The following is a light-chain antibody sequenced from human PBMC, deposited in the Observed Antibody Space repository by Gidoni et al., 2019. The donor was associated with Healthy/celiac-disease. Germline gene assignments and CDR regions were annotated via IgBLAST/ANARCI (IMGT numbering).Light chain of an antibody. CDR1: SSDVGGYNY. Sequence: QSALTQPASVSGSPGQSITISCTATSSDVGGYNYVSCYQQHPGKAPKLIIYAVSHRPSGVSNRFSVSKSGNTASLIISGLQAEDEAEYYCSSYTSSITYVIFGGGTKLTVL. CDR2: AVS. CDR3: SSYTSSITYVI. J-gene: IGLJ2*01. V-gene: IGLV2-14*01.